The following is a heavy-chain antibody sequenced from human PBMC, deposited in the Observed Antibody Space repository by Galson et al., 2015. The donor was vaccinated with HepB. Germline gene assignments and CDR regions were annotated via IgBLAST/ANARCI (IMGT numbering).Heavy chain of an antibody. CDR2: IIPILGIA. J-gene: IGHJ4*02. CDR3: VLLESSYYYGSGFDY. CDR1: GGTFSSYA. V-gene: IGHV1-69*04. Sequence: SVKVSCKASGGTFSSYAISWVRQAPGQGLEWMGRIIPILGIANYAQKFQGRVTITADKSTSTAYMELSSLRSEDTAVYYCVLLESSYYYGSGFDYWGQGTLVTVSS. D-gene: IGHD3-10*01.